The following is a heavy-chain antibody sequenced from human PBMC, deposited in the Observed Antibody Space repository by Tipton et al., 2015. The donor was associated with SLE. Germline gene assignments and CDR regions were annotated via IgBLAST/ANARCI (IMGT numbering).Heavy chain of an antibody. J-gene: IGHJ4*02. Sequence: SLRLSCAASGFTVSSNYMSWVRQSPGKGLEWVSVIYSGGSTYYADSVKGRFTISRHNSKNTLYLQMNSLRAEDTAVYYCARRMGSSGYYSLGYWGQGTLVTASS. CDR3: ARRMGSSGYYSLGY. D-gene: IGHD3-22*01. V-gene: IGHV3-53*04. CDR1: GFTVSSNY. CDR2: IYSGGST.